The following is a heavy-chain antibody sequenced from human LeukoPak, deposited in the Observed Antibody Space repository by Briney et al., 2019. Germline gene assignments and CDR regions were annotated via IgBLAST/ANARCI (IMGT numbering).Heavy chain of an antibody. Sequence: GSLRLSCAASGFTFTGYAMHWVRQAPGKGLEWVAVISYDGSNKYYADSVKGRFTISRDNSKNTLYLQMNSLRAEDTAVYYCARRAGGYSHPYDYWGQGILVTVSS. D-gene: IGHD4-23*01. V-gene: IGHV3-30*04. CDR2: ISYDGSNK. CDR3: ARRAGGYSHPYDY. CDR1: GFTFTGYA. J-gene: IGHJ4*02.